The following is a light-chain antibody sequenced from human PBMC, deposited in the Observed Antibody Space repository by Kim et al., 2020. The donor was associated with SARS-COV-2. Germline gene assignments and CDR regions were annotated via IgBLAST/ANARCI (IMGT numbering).Light chain of an antibody. CDR3: QQYGYSLS. Sequence: LSPWERATLSCRASQSVSSSYLAWYQLKPGQAPRLLIYGASSRATGIPDRFSGSGSGTDFTLTISRLEPEDFAVYYCQQYGYSLSFGGGTKVDIK. V-gene: IGKV3-20*01. J-gene: IGKJ4*01. CDR1: QSVSSSY. CDR2: GAS.